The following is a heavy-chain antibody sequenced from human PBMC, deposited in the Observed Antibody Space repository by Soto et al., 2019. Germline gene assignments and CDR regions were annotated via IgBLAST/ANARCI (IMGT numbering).Heavy chain of an antibody. CDR1: GFTFSNAW. V-gene: IGHV3-15*01. CDR2: IKSKTDGGTT. J-gene: IGHJ3*02. CDR3: TTDSPGYCSSTSCYDAFDI. D-gene: IGHD2-2*01. Sequence: GGSLRLSCAASGFTFSNAWMSWVRQAPGKGLEWVGRIKSKTDGGTTDYAAPVKGRVTISRDDSKNTLYLQMNSLKTEDTAVYYCTTDSPGYCSSTSCYDAFDIWGQGTMVTVSS.